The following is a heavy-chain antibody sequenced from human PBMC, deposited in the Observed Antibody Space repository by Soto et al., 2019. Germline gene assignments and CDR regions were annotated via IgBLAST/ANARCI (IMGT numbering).Heavy chain of an antibody. CDR2: ISRSGSST. CDR1: GFSFSNYA. D-gene: IGHD6-6*01. J-gene: IGHJ4*02. CDR3: AKEIGFQLVNLGASGFDS. Sequence: EVQLLESGGGLVQPGGSLRLSCAASGFSFSNYAMSWVRQAPGKGLEWVSIISRSGSSTYYTDSLKGRFTISRDNSKNTLFLQMNSRRAEDTAVYYCAKEIGFQLVNLGASGFDSWGQGSLVSVSS. V-gene: IGHV3-23*01.